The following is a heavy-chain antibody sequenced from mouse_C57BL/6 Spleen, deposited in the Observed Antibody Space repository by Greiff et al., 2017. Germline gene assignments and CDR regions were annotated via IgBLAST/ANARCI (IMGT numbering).Heavy chain of an antibody. CDR1: GFTFSDYG. CDR2: ISSGSSTI. D-gene: IGHD2-5*01. V-gene: IGHV5-17*01. CDR3: ARHYSNWFAY. Sequence: EVHLVESGGGLVKPGGSLKLSCAASGFTFSDYGMHWVRQAPEKGLEWVAYISSGSSTIYYADTVKGRFTISRDNAKNTLFLQMTSLRSEDTAMYYCARHYSNWFAYWGQGTLVTVSA. J-gene: IGHJ3*01.